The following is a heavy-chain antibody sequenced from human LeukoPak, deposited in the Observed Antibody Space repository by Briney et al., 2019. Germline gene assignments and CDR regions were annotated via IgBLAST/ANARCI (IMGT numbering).Heavy chain of an antibody. V-gene: IGHV1-69*05. CDR2: IIPIFDTA. D-gene: IGHD3-3*01. CDR3: ARDLSDFWSGFGF. CDR1: GGTFSSYA. Sequence: ASVKVSCKASGGTFSSYAISWVRQAPGQGLEWMGRIIPIFDTANYAQKFQGRVTITTDESTSTAYMELSSLRSEDRAVYYCARDLSDFWSGFGFWGQGTLVTVSS. J-gene: IGHJ4*02.